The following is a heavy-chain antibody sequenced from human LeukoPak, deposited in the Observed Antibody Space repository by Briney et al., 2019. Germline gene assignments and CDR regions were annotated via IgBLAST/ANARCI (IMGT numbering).Heavy chain of an antibody. Sequence: SETLSLTCTVSGGSISSGGYYWSWIRQHPGKGLEWMGYIYYSGSTYYNPSLKSRVTISVDTSKNQFSLKLSSVTAADTAVYYCARALGCSSTSCYRHIDYWGQGTLVTVSS. V-gene: IGHV4-31*03. CDR1: GGSISSGGYY. D-gene: IGHD2-2*01. J-gene: IGHJ4*02. CDR2: IYYSGST. CDR3: ARALGCSSTSCYRHIDY.